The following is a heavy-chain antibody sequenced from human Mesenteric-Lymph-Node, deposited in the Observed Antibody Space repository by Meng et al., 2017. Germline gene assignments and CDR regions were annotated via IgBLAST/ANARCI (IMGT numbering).Heavy chain of an antibody. CDR1: GFTFSSYA. Sequence: EVQRGESGGGLVQRGGSLRLACAASGFTFSSYAMSGVRQAPGKGLEWVSAISGSGGSAYYADSVKGRFTISRDNSKNTLYLQMNSLRAEDTAVYYCAKEGSREISTYDYWGQGTLVTVSS. CDR2: ISGSGGSA. V-gene: IGHV3-23*04. J-gene: IGHJ4*02. D-gene: IGHD3-10*01. CDR3: AKEGSREISTYDY.